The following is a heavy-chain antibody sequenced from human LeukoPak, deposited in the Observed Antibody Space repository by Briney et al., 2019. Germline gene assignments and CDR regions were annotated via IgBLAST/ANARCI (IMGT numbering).Heavy chain of an antibody. CDR3: ARVCDSSGYSPRWFDP. J-gene: IGHJ5*02. Sequence: SETLSLTCTVSGGSISSSSYYWAWIRQPPGKGLEWIGYIYYSGSTNYNPSLKSRVTISVDTSKNQFSLKLSSVTAADTAVYYCARVCDSSGYSPRWFDPWGQGTLVTVSS. D-gene: IGHD3-22*01. CDR1: GGSISSSSYY. V-gene: IGHV4-61*05. CDR2: IYYSGST.